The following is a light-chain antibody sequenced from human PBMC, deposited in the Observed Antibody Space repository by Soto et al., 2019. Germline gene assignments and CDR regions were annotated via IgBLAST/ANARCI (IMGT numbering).Light chain of an antibody. CDR1: QSVSRSY. V-gene: IGKV3-20*01. J-gene: IGKJ4*01. CDR2: GAS. CDR3: QQYGSSPPLT. Sequence: EIVLTQSPGTLSLSPGERATLSCRASQSVSRSYLAWYQQKPGQAPRLLIYGASSRATGIPDRFSGSGSGTDFTLTISRLEPEDFAVYYCQQYGSSPPLTFGGGTKVESK.